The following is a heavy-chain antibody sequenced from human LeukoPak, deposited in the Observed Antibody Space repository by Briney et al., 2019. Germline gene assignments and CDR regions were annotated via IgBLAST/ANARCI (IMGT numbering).Heavy chain of an antibody. CDR1: GFTFSSYA. D-gene: IGHD4-17*01. J-gene: IGHJ4*02. V-gene: IGHV3-23*01. Sequence: GGSPRLSCAASGFTFSSYAMSWVRQAPGKGLEWVSAISGSGGSTYYADSVKGRFTISRDNSKNTLYLQMNSLRAEDTAVYYCAKGIDYGDYVLAYWGQGTLVTVSS. CDR2: ISGSGGST. CDR3: AKGIDYGDYVLAY.